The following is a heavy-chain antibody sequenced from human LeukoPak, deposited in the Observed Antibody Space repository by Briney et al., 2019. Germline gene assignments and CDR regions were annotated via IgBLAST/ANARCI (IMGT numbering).Heavy chain of an antibody. CDR2: ISSSSSYI. Sequence: GGSLRLSCAASGFTFSSYSMNWVRQAPEKGLEWVSSISSSSSYIYYADSVKGRFTISRDNAKNSLYLQMNSLRAEDTAVYYCARGDYCSSTSCYPHVFDYWGQGTLVTVSS. V-gene: IGHV3-21*01. CDR3: ARGDYCSSTSCYPHVFDY. CDR1: GFTFSSYS. J-gene: IGHJ4*02. D-gene: IGHD2-2*01.